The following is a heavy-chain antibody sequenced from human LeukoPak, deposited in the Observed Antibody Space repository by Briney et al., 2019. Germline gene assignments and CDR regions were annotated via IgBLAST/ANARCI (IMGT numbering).Heavy chain of an antibody. CDR2: IHPGDSDT. V-gene: IGHV5-51*01. D-gene: IGHD1-26*01. CDR3: KRGSSYYNF. Sequence: GESLKISCKGSGYTFTNFWIGWVRQMPGKGLEWMGIIHPGDSDTRYSPSFQGQVTISADKSLSTAYLQCSSLQASDTAMYYSKRGSSYYNFWGQGTLVTVSS. CDR1: GYTFTNFW. J-gene: IGHJ4*02.